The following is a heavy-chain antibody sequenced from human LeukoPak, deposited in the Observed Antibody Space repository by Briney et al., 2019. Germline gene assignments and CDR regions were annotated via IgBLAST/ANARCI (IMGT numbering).Heavy chain of an antibody. J-gene: IGHJ4*02. V-gene: IGHV4-30-2*01. Sequence: SETLSLTCAVSGGSISSGGYSWSWIRQPPGKGLEWIGYIYHSGSTYYNPSLKSRVTISVDRSKNQFSLKLSSVTAADTAVYYCARGDCTDGVCFLFDYWGQGTLVTVSS. CDR1: GGSISSGGYS. D-gene: IGHD2-8*01. CDR2: IYHSGST. CDR3: ARGDCTDGVCFLFDY.